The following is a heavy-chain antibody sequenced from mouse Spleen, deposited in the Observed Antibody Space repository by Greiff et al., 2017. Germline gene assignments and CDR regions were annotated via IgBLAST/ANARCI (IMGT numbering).Heavy chain of an antibody. Sequence: QVQLKESGPGLVQPSQSLSITCTVSGFSLTSYGVHWVRQSPGKGLEWLGVIWRGGSTDYNAAFMSRLSITKDNSKSQVFFKMNSLQADDTAIYYCAKNRWDGSTPFAYWGQGTLVTVSA. CDR3: AKNRWDGSTPFAY. J-gene: IGHJ3*01. D-gene: IGHD1-1*01. CDR2: IWRGGST. CDR1: GFSLTSYG. V-gene: IGHV2-5*01.